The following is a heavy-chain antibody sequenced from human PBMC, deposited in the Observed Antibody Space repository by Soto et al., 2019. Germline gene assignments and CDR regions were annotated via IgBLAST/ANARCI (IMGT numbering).Heavy chain of an antibody. CDR2: IYWDDDK. D-gene: IGHD6-6*01. CDR1: GFSLSTSGVG. Sequence: GSGPTLVNPTQTLTLTCTFSGFSLSTSGVGVGWIRQPPGKALEWLALIYWDDDKRYSPSLKSRLTITKDTSKKQVVLTMTNMDPADTATYYCAHRRIATRRIYYFDYWGQGTLVTVSS. J-gene: IGHJ4*02. V-gene: IGHV2-5*02. CDR3: AHRRIATRRIYYFDY.